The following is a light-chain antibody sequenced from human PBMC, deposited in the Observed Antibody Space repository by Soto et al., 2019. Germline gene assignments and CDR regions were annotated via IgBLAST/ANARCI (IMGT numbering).Light chain of an antibody. V-gene: IGKV1-8*01. J-gene: IGKJ3*01. CDR3: HQYYSYPFT. CDR1: QGISSY. Sequence: AIRMTQSPSSLSASTGDRDTITCRASQGISSYLAWYQQKPGKAPKLLIYAASTLQSGVPSRFSGSGSGTDFTLAISLLQTEDLATYYCHQYYSYPFTFGPGTKVDIK. CDR2: AAS.